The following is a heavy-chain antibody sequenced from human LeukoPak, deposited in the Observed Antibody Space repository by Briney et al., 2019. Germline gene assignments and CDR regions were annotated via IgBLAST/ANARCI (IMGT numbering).Heavy chain of an antibody. D-gene: IGHD6-19*01. CDR3: ARDGGYDLAVAGRNYYYMDV. V-gene: IGHV1-8*01. CDR2: MNPNSGNT. Sequence: ASVKVSCKASGYTFTSYDINWVRQVTGQGLEWMGWMNPNSGNTGYAQKFQGRVTMTRNTSISTAYMELSSLRSEDTAVYYCARDGGYDLAVAGRNYYYMDVWGKGTTVTISS. J-gene: IGHJ6*03. CDR1: GYTFTSYD.